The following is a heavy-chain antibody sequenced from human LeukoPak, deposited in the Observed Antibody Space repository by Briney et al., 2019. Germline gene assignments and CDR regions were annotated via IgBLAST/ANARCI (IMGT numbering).Heavy chain of an antibody. D-gene: IGHD1-26*01. CDR1: GYSFTSYW. V-gene: IGHV5-51*01. Sequence: GESLQISCRGSGYSFTSYWIGWVRHMPGKGLEWMGIIYPGDSDTRYAPSFQGQVTISADKSISTAYLQWSSLKASDTAMYYCARRGWASGYFEYWGQGTLVTVSS. CDR3: ARRGWASGYFEY. CDR2: IYPGDSDT. J-gene: IGHJ4*02.